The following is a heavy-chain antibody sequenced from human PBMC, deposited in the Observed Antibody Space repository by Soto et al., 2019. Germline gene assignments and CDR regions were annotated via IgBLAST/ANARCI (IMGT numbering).Heavy chain of an antibody. D-gene: IGHD3-22*01. CDR2: IYYSGST. CDR1: GGSISSYY. Sequence: SETLSLTCTVSGGSISSYYWSWIRQPPGKGQEWIGYIYYSGSTNYNPSLKSRVTISVDTSKNEFTLKLSSVTAADTAVYYCARDRQYYDSSGYPNDAFDIWGQGTMVTVSS. V-gene: IGHV4-59*01. CDR3: ARDRQYYDSSGYPNDAFDI. J-gene: IGHJ3*02.